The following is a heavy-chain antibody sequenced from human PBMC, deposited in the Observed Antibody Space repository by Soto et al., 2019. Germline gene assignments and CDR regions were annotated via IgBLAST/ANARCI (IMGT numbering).Heavy chain of an antibody. CDR3: ARDRGARYSSGWTSDY. J-gene: IGHJ4*02. Sequence: QVQLVQSGAEVKKPGSSVKVSCKASGGTFSSYTISWVRQAPGQGLEWMGRIIPILGIANYAQKFQGRVTITADKSTSTACMELSSLRSEDTAVYYCARDRGARYSSGWTSDYWGQGTLVTVSS. CDR2: IIPILGIA. D-gene: IGHD6-19*01. CDR1: GGTFSSYT. V-gene: IGHV1-69*08.